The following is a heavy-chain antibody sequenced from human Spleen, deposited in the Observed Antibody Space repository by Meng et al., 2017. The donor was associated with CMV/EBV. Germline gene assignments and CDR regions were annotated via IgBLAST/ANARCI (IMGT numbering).Heavy chain of an antibody. CDR1: GTFSSYD. CDR3: ARDPPVAAAGTGWFDP. CDR2: IIPIFGTA. J-gene: IGHJ5*02. Sequence: GTFSSYDISWVRQAPGQGLEWMGGIIPIFGTANYAQKFQGRVTITTDESTSTAYMELSSLRSEDTAVYYCARDPPVAAAGTGWFDPWGQGTLVTVSS. D-gene: IGHD6-13*01. V-gene: IGHV1-69*05.